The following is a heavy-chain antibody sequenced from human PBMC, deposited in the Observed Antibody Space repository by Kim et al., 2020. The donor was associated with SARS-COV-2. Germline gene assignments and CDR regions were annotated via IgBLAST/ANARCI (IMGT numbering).Heavy chain of an antibody. Sequence: NKYYADPVQGRFTISRDNSKNTLYLQMNSLRAEDTAVYYCARLSGSGFDPWGQGTLVTVSS. V-gene: IGHV3-30*01. CDR3: ARLSGSGFDP. J-gene: IGHJ5*02. D-gene: IGHD3-10*01. CDR2: NK.